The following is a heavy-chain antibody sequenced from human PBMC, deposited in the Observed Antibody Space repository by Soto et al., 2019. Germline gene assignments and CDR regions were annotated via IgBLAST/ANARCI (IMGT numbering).Heavy chain of an antibody. V-gene: IGHV1-69*13. J-gene: IGHJ6*02. Sequence: ASLKVSCKASGGTFSSYAISWVRQAPGQGLEWTGGIIPIFGTANYAQKFQGRVTITADESTSTAYMELSSLRSEDTAVYYCATSRLTGTPYYYYYGMDVWGQVXTVTVS. CDR1: GGTFSSYA. CDR2: IIPIFGTA. D-gene: IGHD1-1*01. CDR3: ATSRLTGTPYYYYYGMDV.